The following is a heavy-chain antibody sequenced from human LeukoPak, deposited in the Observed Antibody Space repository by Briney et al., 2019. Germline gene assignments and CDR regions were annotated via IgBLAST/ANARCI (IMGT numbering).Heavy chain of an antibody. CDR1: GYSFTSYW. CDR2: IYPGDSDT. V-gene: IGHV5-51*01. Sequence: GASLKISCKGSGYSFTSYWIGWVRQMPGKGLEWIGIIYPGDSDTRYSPSFQGQVTISADKSISTAYLQWSSLKASDTAMYYCARRIAVAGDDAFDIWGQGTMVTVSS. D-gene: IGHD6-19*01. CDR3: ARRIAVAGDDAFDI. J-gene: IGHJ3*02.